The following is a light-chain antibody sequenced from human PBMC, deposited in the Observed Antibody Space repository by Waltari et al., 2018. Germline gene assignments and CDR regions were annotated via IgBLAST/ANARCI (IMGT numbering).Light chain of an antibody. V-gene: IGLV2-14*03. J-gene: IGLJ2*01. CDR2: DGT. CDR3: STYTTGVV. Sequence: KLPILLVFDGTNRLSGVFDRFSGSKSGNTASLTISGLQAEDEGDYYCSTYTTGVVFGGGTKLTVL.